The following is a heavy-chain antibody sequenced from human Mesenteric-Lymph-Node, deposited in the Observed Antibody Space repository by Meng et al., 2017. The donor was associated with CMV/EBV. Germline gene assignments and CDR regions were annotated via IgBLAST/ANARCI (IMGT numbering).Heavy chain of an antibody. CDR2: INSDGSST. Sequence: GGSLRLSCAASGFTFSSYWMHWVRQAPGKGLVWVSRINSDGSSTSYADSVRGRFTISRDNSKNTLYLQMSSLRDDDTGLYYCAKWKTATRDYLDYWGQGTLVTVSS. J-gene: IGHJ4*02. V-gene: IGHV3-74*01. CDR3: AKWKTATRDYLDY. D-gene: IGHD4/OR15-4a*01. CDR1: GFTFSSYW.